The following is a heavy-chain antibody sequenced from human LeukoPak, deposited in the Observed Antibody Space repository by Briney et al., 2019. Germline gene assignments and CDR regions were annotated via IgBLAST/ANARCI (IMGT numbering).Heavy chain of an antibody. CDR2: TYYRSKWYN. J-gene: IGHJ4*02. D-gene: IGHD6-13*01. CDR3: GRDIGAAAIDY. CDR1: RDTLSSNIAA. V-gene: IGHV6-1*01. Sequence: QSLSLTPALSRDTLSSNIAAWEWIRQSPSRGLEWLGRTYYRSKWYNDYAVSVNSRITIKPDKTKNQFSLQLNYVTTEDTAVYDCGRDIGAAAIDYWGQGTLVTVSS.